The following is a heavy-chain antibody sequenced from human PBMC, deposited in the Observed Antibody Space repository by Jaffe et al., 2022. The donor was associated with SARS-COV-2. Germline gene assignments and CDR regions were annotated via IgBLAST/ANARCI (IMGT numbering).Heavy chain of an antibody. CDR2: ISWNSGSI. CDR1: GFTFDDYA. V-gene: IGHV3-9*01. Sequence: EVQLVESGGGLVQPGRSLRLSCAASGFTFDDYAMHWVRQAPGKGLEWVSGISWNSGSIGYADSVKGRFTISRDNAKNSLYLQMNSLRAEDTALYYCAKEFGLLDYYYGMDVWGQGTTVTVSS. D-gene: IGHD1-26*01. CDR3: AKEFGLLDYYYGMDV. J-gene: IGHJ6*02.